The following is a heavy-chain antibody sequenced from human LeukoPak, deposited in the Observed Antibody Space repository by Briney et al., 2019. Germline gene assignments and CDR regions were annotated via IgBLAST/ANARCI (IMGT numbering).Heavy chain of an antibody. J-gene: IGHJ3*02. CDR3: ARINLPTSTYYDSSGPRLTWAFDI. CDR2: INHSGST. V-gene: IGHV4-34*01. D-gene: IGHD3-22*01. Sequence: SETLSLTCAVYGGSFSGYYWSWIRQPPGKGLEWIGEINHSGSTNYNPSLKSRVTISVDTSKNQFSLKLSSVTAADTAVYYCARINLPTSTYYDSSGPRLTWAFDIWGQGTMVTVSS. CDR1: GGSFSGYY.